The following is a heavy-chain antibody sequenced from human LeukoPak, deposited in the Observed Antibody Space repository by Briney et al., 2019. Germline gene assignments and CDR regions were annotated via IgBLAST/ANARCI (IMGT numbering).Heavy chain of an antibody. CDR2: ISYDGSNK. V-gene: IGHV3-30-3*01. Sequence: PGGSLRLSCAASGFPFNAYWMTWVRQAPGKGLEWVAVISYDGSNKYYADSVKGRFTISRDNSKNTLYLQMNSLRAEDTAVYYCARATPHYDYVWGSYHNPYYFDYWGQGTLVTVSS. CDR3: ARATPHYDYVWGSYHNPYYFDY. CDR1: GFPFNAYW. J-gene: IGHJ4*02. D-gene: IGHD3-16*01.